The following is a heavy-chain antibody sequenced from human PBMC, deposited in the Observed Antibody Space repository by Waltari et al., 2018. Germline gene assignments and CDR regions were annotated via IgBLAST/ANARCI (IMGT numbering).Heavy chain of an antibody. CDR1: GYTFTGYY. V-gene: IGHV1-2*02. Sequence: QVQLVQSGAEVKKPGASVKVSCKASGYTFTGYYMHWVRQAPGQGVEWMGWINPNSGGTNVGQKFQGRVTMTRDTSISTADMELRRLRSDDTAVYYCARGGSTEPITFFGVVTLQTASISPLDYWGQGTLVTVSS. CDR2: INPNSGGT. D-gene: IGHD3-3*01. J-gene: IGHJ4*02. CDR3: ARGGSTEPITFFGVVTLQTASISPLDY.